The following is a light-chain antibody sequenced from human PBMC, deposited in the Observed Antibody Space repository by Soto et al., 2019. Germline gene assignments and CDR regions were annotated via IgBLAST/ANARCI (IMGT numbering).Light chain of an antibody. CDR2: DVS. Sequence: QSALTQPASVSGSPGQSITISCTGTSSDVGAYNYVSWYQQHPGKAPKLLIYDVSNRTSGVSNRFSGSKSGNTASLTVSGLKAEDEADYYCSSYTTSSTVVFGGGTELTVL. J-gene: IGLJ2*01. V-gene: IGLV2-14*03. CDR1: SSDVGAYNY. CDR3: SSYTTSSTVV.